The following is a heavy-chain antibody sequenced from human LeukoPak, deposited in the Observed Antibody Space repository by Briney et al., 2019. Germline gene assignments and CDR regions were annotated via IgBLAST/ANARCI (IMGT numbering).Heavy chain of an antibody. J-gene: IGHJ4*02. CDR2: ISPHSGGT. Sequence: ASVKVSCKASGYSFTDHYMHWVRQAPGQGLDWMGCISPHSGGTKYTQKFQGRVTMTRETAISTAYMELSSLRSDDTAVYYCAREGRGDYDQKDFDYWGQGTLVAVSS. V-gene: IGHV1-2*02. D-gene: IGHD4-17*01. CDR3: AREGRGDYDQKDFDY. CDR1: GYSFTDHY.